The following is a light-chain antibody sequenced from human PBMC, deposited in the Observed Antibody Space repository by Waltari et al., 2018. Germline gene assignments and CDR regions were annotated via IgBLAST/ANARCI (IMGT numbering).Light chain of an antibody. CDR3: QQRSKSPLA. V-gene: IGKV3-11*01. CDR2: DAS. J-gene: IGKJ4*01. CDR1: QPVSSY. Sequence: EIVLTQSPATLSLSPGDRATPSCRASQPVSSYLAWYQQKPGQAPRLLIYDASNRATGIPARFSGSGSGTDFTLTISSLEPEDFAVYYCQQRSKSPLAFGGGTKVEIK.